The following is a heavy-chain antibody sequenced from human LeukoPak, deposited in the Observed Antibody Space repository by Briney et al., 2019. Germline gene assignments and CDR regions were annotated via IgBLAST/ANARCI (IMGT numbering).Heavy chain of an antibody. CDR1: GLIFSGSA. CDR2: IRSRANSHVT. D-gene: IGHD2-15*01. V-gene: IGHV3-73*01. CDR3: TRHSDAYCSRANCYVDNFYGLDV. J-gene: IGHJ6*04. Sequence: GGSLRLSCAASGLIFSGSAIHWVRQASGKGLEWVGRIRSRANSHVTVYSASVTGRFTISRDDSKNTAYLQMNSLKAEDTAVYFCTRHSDAYCSRANCYVDNFYGLDVWGEGTRVTVSS.